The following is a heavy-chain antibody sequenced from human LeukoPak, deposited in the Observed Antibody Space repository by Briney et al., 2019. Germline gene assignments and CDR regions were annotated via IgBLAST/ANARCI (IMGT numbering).Heavy chain of an antibody. CDR1: GFTFSSYG. CDR2: ISYDGSNK. Sequence: SGGSLRLSCAASGFTFSSYGMHWVRQAPGKGLEWVAVISYDGSNKYYADSVKGRFTISRDNSKNTLYLQMNSLRAEDTAVYYCAKMTGYSSSWYVLRSYYYYYYMDVWGKGTTVTVSS. CDR3: AKMTGYSSSWYVLRSYYYYYYMDV. D-gene: IGHD6-13*01. J-gene: IGHJ6*03. V-gene: IGHV3-30*18.